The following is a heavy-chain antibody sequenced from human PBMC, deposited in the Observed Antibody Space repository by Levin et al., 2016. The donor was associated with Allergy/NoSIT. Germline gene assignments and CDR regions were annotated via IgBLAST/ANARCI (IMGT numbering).Heavy chain of an antibody. V-gene: IGHV4-59*08. CDR3: ATAPNQYYLDY. CDR2: IYYNGNT. Sequence: WIRQPPGKGLEWIGYIYYNGNTNYNPSLTSRVTISLDASKNQFSLRMSPVTAADTAMYYCATAPNQYYLDYWGQGTLVTVSS. J-gene: IGHJ4*02.